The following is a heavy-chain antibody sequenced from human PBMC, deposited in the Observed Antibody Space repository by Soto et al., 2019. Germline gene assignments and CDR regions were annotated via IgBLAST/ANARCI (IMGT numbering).Heavy chain of an antibody. Sequence: PSETLSLTCAVYGGSFSGYYWSWIRQPPGKGLEWIGEINHSGSTNYNPSLKSRVTISVDTSKNQFSLKLSSVTAADTAVYYCARITMVRGVIYYGMDVWGQGTTVTVSS. J-gene: IGHJ6*02. D-gene: IGHD3-10*01. CDR3: ARITMVRGVIYYGMDV. CDR2: INHSGST. V-gene: IGHV4-34*01. CDR1: GGSFSGYY.